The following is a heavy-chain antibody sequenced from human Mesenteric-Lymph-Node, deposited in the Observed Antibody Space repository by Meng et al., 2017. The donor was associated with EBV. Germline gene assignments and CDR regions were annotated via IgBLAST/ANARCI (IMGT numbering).Heavy chain of an antibody. CDR3: ALIIVGATHFDY. D-gene: IGHD1-26*01. V-gene: IGHV4-61*01. J-gene: IGHJ4*02. CDR1: GGSVSSGSYY. Sequence: QVALQEAGLALVNPSDTLSLTCTVSGGSVSSGSYYWSWIRQPPGKGLEWIGYIYYSGSTNYNPSLKSRVTISVDTSKNQFSLKLSSVTAADTAVYYCALIIVGATHFDYWGQGTLVTVSS. CDR2: IYYSGST.